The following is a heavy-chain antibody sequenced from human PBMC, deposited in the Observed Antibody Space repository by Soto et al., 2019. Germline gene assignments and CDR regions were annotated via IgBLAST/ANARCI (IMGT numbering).Heavy chain of an antibody. Sequence: PSEALSLTCTVSGDSLGNYYWFWIRQPVGKGLEWIGRVSSSGNTNANPTLNSRATMSIDTSKNQFSLSLRSVTAADTAVYFCARADYEILTGSYFMDVWGQGTTVTVSS. CDR3: ARADYEILTGSYFMDV. CDR2: VSSSGNT. CDR1: GDSLGNYY. D-gene: IGHD3-9*01. J-gene: IGHJ6*02. V-gene: IGHV4-4*07.